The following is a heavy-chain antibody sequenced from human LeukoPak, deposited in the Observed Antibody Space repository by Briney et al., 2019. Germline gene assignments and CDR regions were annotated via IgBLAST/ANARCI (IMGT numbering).Heavy chain of an antibody. V-gene: IGHV4-34*01. CDR2: INDSGSA. CDR3: ARARRVAAAEPRGRLEL. Sequence: SETLSLTCVLYLESFSTYYWTCVRPPPGKGREWVGEINDSGSANYNPPLQSRVTISIDTSKQQLSLKVSSVTAADTAGYFCARARRVAAAEPRGRLELWGQGTLVSVS. CDR1: LESFSTYY. J-gene: IGHJ4*02. D-gene: IGHD6-25*01.